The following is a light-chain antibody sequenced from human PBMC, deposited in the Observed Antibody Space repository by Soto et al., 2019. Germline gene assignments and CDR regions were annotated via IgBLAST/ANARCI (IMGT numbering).Light chain of an antibody. J-gene: IGKJ3*01. Sequence: TVLTQSPGTLSLSPGERATLSCRASQSVSGNFLAWYQQKPGQAPRLLIYDASTRATGIPDRFSASGSGTDFTLTIYRLEPEDFAVYFCQQYGRSPPFTFGPGTKVEIK. CDR3: QQYGRSPPFT. CDR1: QSVSGNF. V-gene: IGKV3-20*01. CDR2: DAS.